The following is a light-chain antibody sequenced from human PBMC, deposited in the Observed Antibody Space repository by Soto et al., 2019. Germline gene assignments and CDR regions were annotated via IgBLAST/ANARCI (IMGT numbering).Light chain of an antibody. CDR2: GNS. Sequence: QSVLTQPPSVSGAPGQRVTISCTGSSSNIGAGYDVHWYQQLPGTAPKLLIYGNSNRPSGVPDRFSGSKSGTSASLAITGLHAEDEADYYCQSSDSSLNVFGTGTKVTVL. J-gene: IGLJ1*01. CDR1: SSNIGAGYD. V-gene: IGLV1-40*01. CDR3: QSSDSSLNV.